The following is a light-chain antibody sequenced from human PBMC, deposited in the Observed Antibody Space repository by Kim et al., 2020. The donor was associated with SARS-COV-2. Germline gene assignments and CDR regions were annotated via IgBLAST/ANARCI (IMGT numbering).Light chain of an antibody. CDR2: GAS. Sequence: AVSPGERAPRSCRASQSVSTNLAWYQQKAGQAPTLLIYGASTRATGIPGRFSGSGSGTEFTLTISSLQSGDVGVYFCQQYNDWRTFGQGTKVEIK. J-gene: IGKJ1*01. V-gene: IGKV3-15*01. CDR1: QSVSTN. CDR3: QQYNDWRT.